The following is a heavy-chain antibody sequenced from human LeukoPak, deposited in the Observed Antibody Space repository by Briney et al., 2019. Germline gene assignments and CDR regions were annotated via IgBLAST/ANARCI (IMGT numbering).Heavy chain of an antibody. CDR1: GFAFNKYW. Sequence: GGSLRLSCAASGFAFNKYWMHWVRQTPGKGLVWVSRINGDGSTSSYADSVKGGFTISRDNAKNTLYLQMSSLRAEDTAVYYCATGNYYDSRGYYTFGHWGQGTLVTVSS. V-gene: IGHV3-74*01. J-gene: IGHJ4*02. CDR2: INGDGSTS. D-gene: IGHD3-22*01. CDR3: ATGNYYDSRGYYTFGH.